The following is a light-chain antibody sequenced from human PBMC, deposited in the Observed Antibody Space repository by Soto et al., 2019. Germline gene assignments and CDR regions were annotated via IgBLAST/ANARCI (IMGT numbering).Light chain of an antibody. CDR3: SSYTSSSTLII. Sequence: QSVLTQPASVSGSPGQSITVSCTGSSSDVGGYNYVSWYQLHPGRAPKLIIYEVSNRPSGLSNRFSGSKSGNTASLTISGLQAEDEGEYYCSSYTSSSTLIIFGGGTKLT. CDR2: EVS. CDR1: SSDVGGYNY. V-gene: IGLV2-14*01. J-gene: IGLJ2*01.